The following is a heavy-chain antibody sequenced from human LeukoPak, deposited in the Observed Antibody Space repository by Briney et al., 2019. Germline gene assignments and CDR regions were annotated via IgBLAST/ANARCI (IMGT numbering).Heavy chain of an antibody. CDR3: ARDSPGDYVSTFDY. CDR2: ISYDGSNK. D-gene: IGHD4-17*01. CDR1: GFTFSSYA. V-gene: IGHV3-30-3*01. J-gene: IGHJ4*02. Sequence: AGGSLRLSCAASGFTFSSYAMRWVRQAPGKGLEWVAVISYDGSNKYYADSVKGRFTISRDNSKNTLYLQMNSLRAEDTAVYYCARDSPGDYVSTFDYWGQGTLVTVSS.